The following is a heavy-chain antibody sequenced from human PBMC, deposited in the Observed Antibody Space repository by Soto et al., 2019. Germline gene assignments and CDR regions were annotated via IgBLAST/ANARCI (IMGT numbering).Heavy chain of an antibody. CDR3: VRDRRIYYSDPHDEFVASDYEV. CDR2: FIPIFRTL. J-gene: IGHJ3*01. V-gene: IGHV1-69*01. Sequence: QEQLVQSGAEVKKPGSSVRVSCTASGGIFGSHGFSWVRQAPGQRLEWVGGFIPIFRTLTYTEKFQARVRIAADESVNTVYLDLSGLTSDDTAVYYCVRDRRIYYSDPHDEFVASDYEVWGQGTMVTVSS. CDR1: GGIFGSHG. D-gene: IGHD3-22*01.